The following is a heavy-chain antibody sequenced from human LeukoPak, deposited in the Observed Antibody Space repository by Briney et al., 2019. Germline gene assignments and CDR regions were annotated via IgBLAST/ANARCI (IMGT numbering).Heavy chain of an antibody. V-gene: IGHV3-33*02. D-gene: IGHD3-9*01. J-gene: IGHJ4*01. Sequence: GGSLTLSCAVSGFTLNTYWLHWVRQTQGKGMEWVAIIYSVGNTQSHADPLKGRFHISRDNYTDTLFLELTTFRPEDTGLYYCVRDLTSGARFDFWGPGTLVTVSS. CDR3: VRDLTSGARFDF. CDR2: IYSVGNTQ. CDR1: GFTLNTYW.